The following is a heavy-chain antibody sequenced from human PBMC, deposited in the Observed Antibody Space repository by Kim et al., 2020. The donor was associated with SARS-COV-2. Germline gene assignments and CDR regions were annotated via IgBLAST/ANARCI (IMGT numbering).Heavy chain of an antibody. Sequence: SETLSLTCTVSGGSISSGGYYWSWIRQHPGKGLEWIGYIYYSGSTYSNPSLKSRVTISVDTSKNQFSLKLSSVTAADTAVYYCARGEMIFGVVTYAFDIWGQGTMVTVSS. V-gene: IGHV4-31*03. CDR1: GGSISSGGYY. J-gene: IGHJ3*02. CDR3: ARGEMIFGVVTYAFDI. CDR2: IYYSGST. D-gene: IGHD3-3*01.